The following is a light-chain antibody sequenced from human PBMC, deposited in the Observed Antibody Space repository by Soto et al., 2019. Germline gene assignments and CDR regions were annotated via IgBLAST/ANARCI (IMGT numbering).Light chain of an antibody. J-gene: IGKJ5*01. CDR3: QQYDSWPL. V-gene: IGKV3-15*01. Sequence: EIVMTQSPATLSVSPGERVTLSFRASQSVSGNLAWYQQKPGQAPRLLIYGTYTRAAGIPARFSGTVSGTEFTLTISSLQSEDFAVYYCQQYDSWPLFGQGTRLEIK. CDR2: GTY. CDR1: QSVSGN.